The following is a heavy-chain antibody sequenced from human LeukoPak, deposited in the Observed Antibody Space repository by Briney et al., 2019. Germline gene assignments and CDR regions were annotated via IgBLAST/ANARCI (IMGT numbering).Heavy chain of an antibody. Sequence: PGGSLRLSCAASGFTFSSYGMSWVRQAPVKGLEWVSAISGSGGSTYYADSVKGRFTISRGNSKNTLYLQMNSLRAEDTAVYYCAKVDPGRYYDSSGYIPFDYWGQGTLVTVSS. D-gene: IGHD3-22*01. CDR1: GFTFSSYG. CDR3: AKVDPGRYYDSSGYIPFDY. J-gene: IGHJ4*02. V-gene: IGHV3-23*01. CDR2: ISGSGGST.